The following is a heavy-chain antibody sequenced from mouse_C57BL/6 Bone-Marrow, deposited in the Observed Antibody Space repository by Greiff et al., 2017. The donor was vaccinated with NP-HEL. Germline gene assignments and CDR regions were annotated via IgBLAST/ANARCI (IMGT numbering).Heavy chain of an antibody. Sequence: VQLQQSGAELAKPGSSFTLSCKASGYTFTSYWMHWVKQRPGQGLEWIGYINPSSGYTKYNQKFKDKATLTADKSSSTAYMQLSSLTYEDSAVYYCARFPDGYFQAWFAYWGQGTLVTVSA. D-gene: IGHD2-3*01. J-gene: IGHJ3*01. CDR2: INPSSGYT. CDR1: GYTFTSYW. CDR3: ARFPDGYFQAWFAY. V-gene: IGHV1-7*01.